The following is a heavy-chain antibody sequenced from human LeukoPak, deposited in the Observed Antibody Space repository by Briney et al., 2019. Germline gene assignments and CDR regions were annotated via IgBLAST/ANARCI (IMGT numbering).Heavy chain of an antibody. CDR1: GYTFTSCD. J-gene: IGHJ4*02. Sequence: ASVKVSCKASGYTFTSCDINWVRQATGQGLEWMGWMNPNSGNTGYAQKFQGRVTMTRNTSISTAYMELSSLRSEDTAVYYCARGGYYYDSSGYYYAFDYWGQGTLVTVSS. D-gene: IGHD3-22*01. CDR3: ARGGYYYDSSGYYYAFDY. CDR2: MNPNSGNT. V-gene: IGHV1-8*01.